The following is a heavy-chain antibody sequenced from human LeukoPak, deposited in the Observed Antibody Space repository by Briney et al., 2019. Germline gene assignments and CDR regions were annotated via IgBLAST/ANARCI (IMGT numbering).Heavy chain of an antibody. V-gene: IGHV4-34*01. CDR1: GGSFSGYY. J-gene: IGHJ5*02. CDR3: ASPSDDGSGSYYKGSWFDP. Sequence: SETLSLTCAVYGGSFSGYYWSWIRQPPGKGLEWIGEINHSGSTNYNPSLQSRVTISVDTSKNQFSLKLSSVTAADTAVYYCASPSDDGSGSYYKGSWFDPWGQGTLVTVSS. D-gene: IGHD3-10*01. CDR2: INHSGST.